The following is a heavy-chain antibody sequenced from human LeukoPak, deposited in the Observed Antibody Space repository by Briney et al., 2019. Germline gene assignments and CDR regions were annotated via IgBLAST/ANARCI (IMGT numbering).Heavy chain of an antibody. CDR3: AKAYGSESLRYYFDY. D-gene: IGHD3-10*01. J-gene: IGHJ4*02. CDR1: GFTFSSYG. Sequence: GGSLRLSCAASGFTFSSYGMHWVRQAPGKGLEWVAVIWYDGSNKYYADSVKGRFTISRDNSKNTLYLQMNSLRVEDTAIYYCAKAYGSESLRYYFDYWGQGALVTASS. V-gene: IGHV3-33*06. CDR2: IWYDGSNK.